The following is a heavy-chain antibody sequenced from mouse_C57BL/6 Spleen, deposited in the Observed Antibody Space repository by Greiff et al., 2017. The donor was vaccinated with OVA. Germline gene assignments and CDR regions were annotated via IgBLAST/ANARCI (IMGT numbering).Heavy chain of an antibody. CDR2: ISSGGSYT. D-gene: IGHD3-2*01. CDR3: ARLVDSSFAY. CDR1: GFTFSSYG. Sequence: DVMLVESGGDLVKPGGSLKLSCAASGFTFSSYGMSWVRQTPDKRLEWVATISSGGSYTYYPDSVKGRFTISRDNAKNTLYLQMSSLKSEDTAMYYCARLVDSSFAYWGQGTLVTVSA. J-gene: IGHJ3*01. V-gene: IGHV5-6*02.